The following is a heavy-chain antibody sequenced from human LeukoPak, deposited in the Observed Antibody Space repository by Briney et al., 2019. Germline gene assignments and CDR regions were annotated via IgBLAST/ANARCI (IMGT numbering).Heavy chain of an antibody. CDR1: GYTFIGYY. V-gene: IGHV1-2*02. CDR2: INANSGGT. Sequence: GASVKVSCKASGYTFIGYYMHWVRQAPGQGLEWMGWINANSGGTNYAQKFQGRVTMTRDTSISTAYMELSRLRSDDTAVYYCARVRDGYNYGSNWFDPWDQGTLVTVSS. CDR3: ARVRDGYNYGSNWFDP. D-gene: IGHD5-18*01. J-gene: IGHJ5*02.